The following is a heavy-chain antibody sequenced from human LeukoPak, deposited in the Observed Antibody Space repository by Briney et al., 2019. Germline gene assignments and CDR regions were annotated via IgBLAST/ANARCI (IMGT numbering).Heavy chain of an antibody. CDR3: ARESSGYSYGLGSLLDY. CDR1: GGTFSSYA. Sequence: GASVKGSCKASGGTFSSYAISWVRQAPGQGLEWMGGSIPILVTANYAQKFQGRVTITADESTRTAYMELSSLRSEDTAVSYCARESSGYSYGLGSLLDYWGQGTLVTVSS. J-gene: IGHJ4*02. D-gene: IGHD5-18*01. CDR2: SIPILVTA. V-gene: IGHV1-69*13.